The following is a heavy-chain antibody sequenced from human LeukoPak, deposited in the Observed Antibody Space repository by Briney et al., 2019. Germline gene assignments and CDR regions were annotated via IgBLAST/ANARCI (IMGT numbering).Heavy chain of an antibody. CDR2: ISYDGSNK. V-gene: IGHV3-30-3*01. Sequence: GGSLRLSCAASGFTFSSYAMHWVRQAPGKGLEWVAVISYDGSNKYYADSVKGRFTISRDNSKNTLYLQMNSLRAEDTAVYYCARDLYYYDTSNYFDYWGQGTLVTVSS. J-gene: IGHJ4*02. CDR3: ARDLYYYDTSNYFDY. CDR1: GFTFSSYA. D-gene: IGHD3-22*01.